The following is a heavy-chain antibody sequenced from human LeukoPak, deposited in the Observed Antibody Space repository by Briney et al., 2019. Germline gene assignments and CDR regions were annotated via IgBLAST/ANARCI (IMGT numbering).Heavy chain of an antibody. J-gene: IGHJ4*02. CDR3: ARDGTVAASFDY. CDR1: GFTFSTYG. CDR2: ISTGSSTM. Sequence: GSLRLSCAASGFTFSTYGMSWVRQAPGKGLERVSYISTGSSTMYYADSVKGRFTISRDNVKNSLDLQMNSLRAEDTAMYYCARDGTVAASFDYWGQGTLATVSS. V-gene: IGHV3-48*01. D-gene: IGHD6-19*01.